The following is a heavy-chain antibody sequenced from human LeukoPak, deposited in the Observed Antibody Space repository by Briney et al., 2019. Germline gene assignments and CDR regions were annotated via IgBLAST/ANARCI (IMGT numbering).Heavy chain of an antibody. CDR2: IYYSGST. V-gene: IGHV4-39*07. CDR3: ARNYGDYILDY. Sequence: SETLSLTCTVPGGSISSSSYYWGWIRQPPGKGLEWIGSIYYSGSTYYNPSLKSRVTISVDTSKNQFSLKLSSVTAADTAVYYCARNYGDYILDYWGQGTLVTVSS. J-gene: IGHJ4*02. D-gene: IGHD4-17*01. CDR1: GGSISSSSYY.